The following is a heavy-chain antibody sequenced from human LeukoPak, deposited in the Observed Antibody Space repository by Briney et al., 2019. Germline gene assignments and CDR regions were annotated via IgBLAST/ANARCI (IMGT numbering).Heavy chain of an antibody. J-gene: IGHJ4*02. CDR3: ARDRRVSGEPLFDY. CDR1: GYTLTDYC. Sequence: ASVKVSCKASGYTLTDYCLHWVREAPGRGLEWMGWISPNNGGTNYAQKFQGRVTMTRDTSIRTVYMELSSLKSDDTAVYYCARDRRVSGEPLFDYRGQGTLVTVSS. V-gene: IGHV1-2*02. CDR2: ISPNNGGT. D-gene: IGHD2-21*01.